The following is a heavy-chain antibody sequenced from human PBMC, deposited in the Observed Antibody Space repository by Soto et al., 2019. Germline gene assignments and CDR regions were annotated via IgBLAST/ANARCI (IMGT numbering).Heavy chain of an antibody. J-gene: IGHJ3*02. CDR2: IYYSGST. Sequence: SETLSLTCTVSGGSISSYYWSWIRQPPGKGLEWIGYIYYSGSTNYNPSLKSRVTISVDTSKNQFSLKLSSVTAADTAVYYCARDPGPGYCSGGSCTSGAFDIWGQGTMVTVSS. D-gene: IGHD2-15*01. CDR1: GGSISSYY. V-gene: IGHV4-59*01. CDR3: ARDPGPGYCSGGSCTSGAFDI.